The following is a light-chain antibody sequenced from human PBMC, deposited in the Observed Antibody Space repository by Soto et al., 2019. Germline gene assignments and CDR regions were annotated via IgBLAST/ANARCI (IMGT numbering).Light chain of an antibody. CDR2: EVN. CDR1: NSDIGAYDY. Sequence: QSARTQPASLSGSPGRSSTISCTGTNSDIGAYDYVSWFQQHPGKSPKLMISEVNNRPSGVSNRFSGSKSGNTAYLPVSGLQVEDEDEYFCYSFPNSSPPLFGTGTKVT. CDR3: YSFPNSSPPL. V-gene: IGLV2-14*01. J-gene: IGLJ1*01.